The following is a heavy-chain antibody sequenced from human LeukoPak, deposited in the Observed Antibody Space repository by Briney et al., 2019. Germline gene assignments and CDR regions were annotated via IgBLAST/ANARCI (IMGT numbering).Heavy chain of an antibody. J-gene: IGHJ4*02. CDR3: ARELNVDTAMAFDY. CDR2: IWFDGTNK. V-gene: IGHV3-33*01. D-gene: IGHD5-18*01. CDR1: GFTFSSHG. Sequence: GRSLRLSCAASGFTFSSHGMHWVRQAPGKGLEWVAVIWFDGTNKYYADSVKSRFTISRDNSKNTLYLQMNSLRAEDTAVYYCARELNVDTAMAFDYWGQGTLVTVSS.